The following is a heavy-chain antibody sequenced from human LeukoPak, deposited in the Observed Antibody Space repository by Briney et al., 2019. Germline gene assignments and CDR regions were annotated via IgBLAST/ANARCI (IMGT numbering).Heavy chain of an antibody. CDR3: ARGRGGSGNYYFDY. CDR2: IGGSGTTT. V-gene: IGHV3-23*01. J-gene: IGHJ4*02. CDR1: GFSFSIFA. D-gene: IGHD3-10*01. Sequence: GGSLRLSCAASGFSFSIFATNWVRQAPGKGLEWVSGIGGSGTTTYYADSVKGRFTISRDNSKNTVFLQLSSLSAEDTALYYCARGRGGSGNYYFDYWGQGTLVIASS.